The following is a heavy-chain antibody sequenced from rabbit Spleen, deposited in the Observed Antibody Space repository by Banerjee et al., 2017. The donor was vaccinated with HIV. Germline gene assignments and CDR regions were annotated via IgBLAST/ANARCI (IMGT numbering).Heavy chain of an antibody. V-gene: IGHV1S7*01. CDR2: IDPVFGIT. J-gene: IGHJ4*01. Sequence: HLEESAGGLVQPGGSLKLSCKASGFTLSSYYMNWVRQAPGKGLEWIGYIDPVFGITYYASWVNGRFSISRENTQNTVSLQLNSLTAADTATYFCARGGGLWGPGTLVTVS. CDR3: ARGGGL. CDR1: GFTLSSYY.